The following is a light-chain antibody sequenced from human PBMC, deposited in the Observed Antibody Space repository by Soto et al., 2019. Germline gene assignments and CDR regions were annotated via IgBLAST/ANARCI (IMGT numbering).Light chain of an antibody. Sequence: QSPLTQPPSASGSPGQSATISCTGTSSDIGTYNHVCWYQHHPGKAPKVIIYEVSERPSGVPDRFSGFKSGNTASLTVSGLQAEDEADYYCSSYAGNNWVFGGGTKLTVL. CDR2: EVS. CDR3: SSYAGNNWV. V-gene: IGLV2-8*01. CDR1: SSDIGTYNH. J-gene: IGLJ3*02.